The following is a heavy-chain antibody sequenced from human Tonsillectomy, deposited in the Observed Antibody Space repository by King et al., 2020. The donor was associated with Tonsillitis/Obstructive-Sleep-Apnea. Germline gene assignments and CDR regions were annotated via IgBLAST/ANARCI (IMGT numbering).Heavy chain of an antibody. CDR1: GFTFSTYS. CDR3: ARGDGYCSGGSCPKAFDI. D-gene: IGHD2-15*01. J-gene: IGHJ3*02. CDR2: ITSSTGYM. V-gene: IGHV3-21*01. Sequence: VQLVESGGGLVKPGGSLRLSCAASGFTFSTYSMNWVRQAPGKGLEWVSSITSSTGYMYSADSVKGRFTISRDNAKNSLYLQMNSLRAEDTAVYYCARGDGYCSGGSCPKAFDIWGQGTMVTVSS.